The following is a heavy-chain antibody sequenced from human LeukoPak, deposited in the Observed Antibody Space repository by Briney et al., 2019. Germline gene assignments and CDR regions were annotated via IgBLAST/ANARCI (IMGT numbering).Heavy chain of an antibody. CDR2: ISGSGGST. CDR3: AKVQYSSSWHYYYYYMDV. CDR1: GFTFSSYA. D-gene: IGHD6-13*01. Sequence: PGGSLRLSCAASGFTFSSYAMSRVRQAPGKGLEWVSAISGSGGSTYYADSVKGRFTISRDNSKNTLYLQMNSLRAEDTAVYYCAKVQYSSSWHYYYYYMDVWGKGTTVTVSS. J-gene: IGHJ6*03. V-gene: IGHV3-23*01.